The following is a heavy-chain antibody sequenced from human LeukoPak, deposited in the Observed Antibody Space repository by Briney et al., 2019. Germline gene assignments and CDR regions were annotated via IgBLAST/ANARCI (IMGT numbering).Heavy chain of an antibody. V-gene: IGHV3-74*01. CDR2: VNGPGDWT. J-gene: IGHJ3*01. CDR1: GFTFSSHW. CDR3: AGEVFEGQRQSDAFDV. D-gene: IGHD6-25*01. Sequence: HPGGSLRLSCAASGFTFSSHWMHWVRQAPGEGLVWVSRVNGPGDWTHYADSVRGRFIISRDNAENTISLQMNNLRAEDTAVYFCAGEVFEGQRQSDAFDVWGQGTMVTVSS.